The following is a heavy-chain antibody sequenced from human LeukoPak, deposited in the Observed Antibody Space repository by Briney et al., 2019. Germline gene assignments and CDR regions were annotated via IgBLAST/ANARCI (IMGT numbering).Heavy chain of an antibody. Sequence: SETLSLTCTVSGGSISSGGYYWSWIRQHPGKGLEWIGYIYYSGSTYYNPSLKSRVTISVDTSKNQFSLKLTSVTAADTAVYYCARDERRTFDFWSGSYPREYYSSGMDVWGQGTAVTVSS. V-gene: IGHV4-31*03. CDR1: GGSISSGGYY. CDR3: ARDERRTFDFWSGSYPREYYSSGMDV. CDR2: IYYSGST. J-gene: IGHJ6*02. D-gene: IGHD3-3*01.